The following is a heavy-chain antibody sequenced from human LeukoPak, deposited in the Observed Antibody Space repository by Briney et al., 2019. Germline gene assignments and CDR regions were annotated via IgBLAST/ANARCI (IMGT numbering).Heavy chain of an antibody. D-gene: IGHD5-24*01. CDR2: ISTTGTTI. CDR3: ARGRRDGYNY. J-gene: IGHJ4*02. Sequence: PGGSLRLSCEASGFIFSSYEMNWVRQAPGKGLEWVSYISTTGTTIYYSDSVRGRFPISRDNARNSLFLQMSSLRAEDTAVYYCARGRRDGYNYWGQGTLVTVSS. V-gene: IGHV3-48*03. CDR1: GFIFSSYE.